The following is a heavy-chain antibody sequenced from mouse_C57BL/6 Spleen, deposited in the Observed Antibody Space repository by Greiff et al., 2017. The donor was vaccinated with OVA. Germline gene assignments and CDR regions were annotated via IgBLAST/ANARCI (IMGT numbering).Heavy chain of an antibody. CDR3: ASGYYGSLYFDY. V-gene: IGHV3-6*01. D-gene: IGHD1-1*01. Sequence: DVKLVESGPGLVKPSQSLSLTCSVTGYSITSGYYWNWIRQFPGNKLEWMGYISYDGSNNYNPSLKNRISITRDTSKNQFFLKLNSVTTEDTATYYCASGYYGSLYFDYWGQGTTLTVSS. CDR1: GYSITSGYY. CDR2: ISYDGSN. J-gene: IGHJ2*01.